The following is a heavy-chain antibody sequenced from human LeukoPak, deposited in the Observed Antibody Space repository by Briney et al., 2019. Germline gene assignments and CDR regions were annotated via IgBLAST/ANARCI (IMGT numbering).Heavy chain of an antibody. J-gene: IGHJ4*02. CDR2: IIPIFGTA. V-gene: IGHV1-69*05. Sequence: SVKVSCKASGGTFSSYAISWVRQAPGQGLEWVGRIIPIFGTANYAQKFQGRVTITTDESTSTAYMELSSLRSEDTAVYYCARDWGSSAGDGYWGQGTLVTVSS. D-gene: IGHD6-6*01. CDR1: GGTFSSYA. CDR3: ARDWGSSAGDGY.